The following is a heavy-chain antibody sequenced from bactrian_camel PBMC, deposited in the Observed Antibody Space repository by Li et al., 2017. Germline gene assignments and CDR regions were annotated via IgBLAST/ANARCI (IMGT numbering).Heavy chain of an antibody. D-gene: IGHD4*01. J-gene: IGHJ6*01. CDR2: IYTGGLST. CDR1: GFTFTNYY. V-gene: IGHV3-2*01. CDR3: AADGGIGTMFAFSFGY. Sequence: HVQLVESGGGLVQPGGSLRLSCAASGFTFTNYYLSWVRQAPGKGPEWVSSIYTGGLSTYYANSVKARFTISKDNAKNTLYLQMSSLKPEDTAVYYCAADGGIGTMFAFSFGYWGQGTQVTVS.